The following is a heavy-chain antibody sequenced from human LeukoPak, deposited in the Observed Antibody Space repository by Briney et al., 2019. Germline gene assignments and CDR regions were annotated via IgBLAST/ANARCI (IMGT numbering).Heavy chain of an antibody. Sequence: ASVKVSCKASGYTFTSYYMHWVRQAPGQGLGWMGIINPSGGSTSYAQKFQGRVTMTRDTSTSTVYMELSSLRSEDTAVYYCARATVPAAIPIQSNFDYWGQGTLVTVSS. CDR2: INPSGGST. CDR1: GYTFTSYY. D-gene: IGHD2-2*01. J-gene: IGHJ4*02. V-gene: IGHV1-46*01. CDR3: ARATVPAAIPIQSNFDY.